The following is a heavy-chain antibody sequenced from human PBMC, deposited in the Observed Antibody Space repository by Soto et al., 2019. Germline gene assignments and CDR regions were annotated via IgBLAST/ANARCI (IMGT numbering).Heavy chain of an antibody. J-gene: IGHJ3*02. D-gene: IGHD3-16*02. Sequence: QVQLQESGPGLVKPSQTLSLTCTVSGGSSSSGGYYWSWIRQHPEKGLEWIGYIYYSGSTYYNPSLKSRVTISVDTSKNQFSLKLSSVTAADTAVYYCARGDDYIWGSYRYGDAFDIWGQGTMVTVSS. CDR2: IYYSGST. V-gene: IGHV4-31*03. CDR3: ARGDDYIWGSYRYGDAFDI. CDR1: GGSSSSGGYY.